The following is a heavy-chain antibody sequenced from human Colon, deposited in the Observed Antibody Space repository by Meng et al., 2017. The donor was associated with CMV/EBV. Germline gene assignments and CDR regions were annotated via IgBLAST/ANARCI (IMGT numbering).Heavy chain of an antibody. CDR1: GFNVSNNY. CDR3: ARDGIADSP. J-gene: IGHJ5*02. V-gene: IGHV3-53*01. CDR2: IYSGGAT. Sequence: GGSLRLSCAASGFNVSNNYMNWVRQAPGKGLEWVPLIYSGGATYYADSVKGRFSISRDSSKNTLYLQMNSLRAEDTAVYYCARDGIADSPWGQGTLVTVSS. D-gene: IGHD6-13*01.